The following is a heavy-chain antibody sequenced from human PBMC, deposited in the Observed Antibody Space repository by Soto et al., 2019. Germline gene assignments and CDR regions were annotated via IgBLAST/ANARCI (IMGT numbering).Heavy chain of an antibody. D-gene: IGHD3-22*01. CDR1: GGSISSGGYS. Sequence: SETLSLTCAVSGGSISSGGYSWSWIRQPPGKGLEWIGYIYHSGSTYYNPSLKSRVTISVDRSKNQFSLKLSSVTAADTAVYYCARVFVDYYDSSGYPRSHYFDYWGQGTLVTVSS. CDR3: ARVFVDYYDSSGYPRSHYFDY. J-gene: IGHJ4*02. V-gene: IGHV4-30-2*01. CDR2: IYHSGST.